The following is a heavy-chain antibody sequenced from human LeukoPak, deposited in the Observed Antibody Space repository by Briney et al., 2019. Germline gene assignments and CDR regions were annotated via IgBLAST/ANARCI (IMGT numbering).Heavy chain of an antibody. CDR2: IIPIFGTA. CDR1: GGTFSSYA. D-gene: IGHD3-3*01. CDR3: ARTYYDFYGMDV. J-gene: IGHJ6*02. V-gene: IGHV1-69*13. Sequence: SVTVSCKASGGTFSSYAISWVRQAPGQGLEWMGGIIPIFGTANYAQKFQGRVTITADESTSTAYMELSSLRSEDTAVYYCARTYYDFYGMDVWGQGTTVTVSS.